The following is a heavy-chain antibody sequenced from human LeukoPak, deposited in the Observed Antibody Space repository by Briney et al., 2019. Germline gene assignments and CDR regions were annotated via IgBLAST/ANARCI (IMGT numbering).Heavy chain of an antibody. D-gene: IGHD3-3*01. J-gene: IGHJ4*02. Sequence: GGSLRLSCAASGFSFGDHAMHWVRQAPGRGLEWVSLISGDGGSTYYADSVKGRFTISRNNSKNSLFLQMNSLRTGDTALYYCAKGDGLTMLGPTRYWGQGTLVTVSS. CDR3: AKGDGLTMLGPTRY. CDR2: ISGDGGST. CDR1: GFSFGDHA. V-gene: IGHV3-43*02.